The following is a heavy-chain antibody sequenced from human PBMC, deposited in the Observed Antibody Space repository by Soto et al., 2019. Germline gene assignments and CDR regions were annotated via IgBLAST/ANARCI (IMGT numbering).Heavy chain of an antibody. V-gene: IGHV4-30-4*01. CDR3: ARDRYYGSGTYYNFYSGMDV. CDR1: GGSINSGDYY. CDR2: IFHSGST. Sequence: SETLSLTCTVSGGSINSGDYYWTWLRQPPGKGLEWIGNIFHSGSTYYTPSLQSRVTISLDTSKNHFSLKLSSVTPADTAVYYCARDRYYGSGTYYNFYSGMDVWGQGTTVTVS. D-gene: IGHD3-10*01. J-gene: IGHJ6*02.